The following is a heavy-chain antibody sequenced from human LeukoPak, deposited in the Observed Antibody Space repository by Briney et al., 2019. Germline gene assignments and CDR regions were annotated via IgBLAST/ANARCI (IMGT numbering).Heavy chain of an antibody. V-gene: IGHV4-39*01. CDR1: GASISSSSYY. Sequence: SATLSLTCTVSGASISSSSYYWGWIRQPPGKGLEWIGSIYYSGSTYYNPSLKIRVTISVDTSKNQFSLKLSSVTAADTAVYYCARHRAPTVIVWFDPWGQGTLVTVSS. J-gene: IGHJ5*02. D-gene: IGHD2/OR15-2a*01. CDR3: ARHRAPTVIVWFDP. CDR2: IYYSGST.